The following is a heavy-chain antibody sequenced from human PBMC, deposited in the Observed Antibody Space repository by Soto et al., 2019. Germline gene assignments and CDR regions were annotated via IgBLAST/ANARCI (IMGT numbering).Heavy chain of an antibody. D-gene: IGHD3-22*01. Sequence: GGSLRLSCAASGFTFDDYGMSWVRQAPGKGLEWVSGINWNGGSTGYADSVKGRFTISRDNAKNSLYLQMNSLRAEDTALYYCARSLTYYYDSSGSSAWGQGTLVNGPS. V-gene: IGHV3-20*04. CDR3: ARSLTYYYDSSGSSA. J-gene: IGHJ5*02. CDR2: INWNGGST. CDR1: GFTFDDYG.